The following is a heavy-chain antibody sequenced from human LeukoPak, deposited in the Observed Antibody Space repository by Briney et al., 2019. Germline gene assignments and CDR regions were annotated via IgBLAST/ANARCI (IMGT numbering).Heavy chain of an antibody. CDR3: ARGGARYLDS. V-gene: IGHV3-7*01. D-gene: IGHD3-9*01. CDR1: GFYFNSYT. CDR2: MKEDGSDI. J-gene: IGHJ4*02. Sequence: GGSLRLSCVASGFYFNSYTMSWARQAPGKGVEWVAKMKEDGSDIHYVDSVKGRFTICRDNAKNSLCLQMSSLRAEDTAVYYCARGGARYLDSWGQGILVTVSS.